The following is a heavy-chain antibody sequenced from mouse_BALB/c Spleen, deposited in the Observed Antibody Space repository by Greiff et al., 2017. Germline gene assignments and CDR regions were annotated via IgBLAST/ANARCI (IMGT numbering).Heavy chain of an antibody. J-gene: IGHJ4*01. CDR3: ASTIYYDYAMDY. CDR1: GYSITSDYA. Sequence: EVKLVESGPGLVKPSQSLSLTCTVTGYSITSDYAWNWIRQFPGNKLEWMGYISYSGSTSYNPSLKSRISITRDTSKNQFFLQLNSVTTEDTATYYCASTIYYDYAMDYWGQGTSVTVSS. CDR2: ISYSGST. V-gene: IGHV3-2*02. D-gene: IGHD2-4*01.